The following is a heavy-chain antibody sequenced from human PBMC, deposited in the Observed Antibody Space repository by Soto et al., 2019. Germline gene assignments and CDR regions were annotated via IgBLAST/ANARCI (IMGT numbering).Heavy chain of an antibody. Sequence: QVQLIQSAPEVKRPGASVRVSCRASGYTFTSYGLNWVRRAPGQGLEWMGRIASHDGSTVSAQSFQGRLNLNRDTFTSTAYLELGALTSDDTGLYFCWRNDGDDSTNFWGQGTLVTVSS. CDR1: GYTFTSYG. CDR3: WRNDGDDSTNF. D-gene: IGHD3-22*01. J-gene: IGHJ4*02. V-gene: IGHV1-18*04. CDR2: IASHDGST.